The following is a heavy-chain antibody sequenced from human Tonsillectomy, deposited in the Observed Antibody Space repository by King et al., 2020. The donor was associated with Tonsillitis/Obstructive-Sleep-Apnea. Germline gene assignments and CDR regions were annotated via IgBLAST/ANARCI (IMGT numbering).Heavy chain of an antibody. CDR2: IYSGGST. CDR3: AGAYQLLLDYYYYMDV. V-gene: IGHV3-53*04. J-gene: IGHJ6*03. Sequence: VQLVESGGGLVQPGGSLRLSCAASAFTVSSSYMTWVRQAPGKGLEWVSFIYSGGSTYYADSVKGRFTISRHNSKNTLYLQMNSLRAEDTAVYYCAGAYQLLLDYYYYMDVWGKGTTVTVSS. CDR1: AFTVSSSY. D-gene: IGHD2-2*01.